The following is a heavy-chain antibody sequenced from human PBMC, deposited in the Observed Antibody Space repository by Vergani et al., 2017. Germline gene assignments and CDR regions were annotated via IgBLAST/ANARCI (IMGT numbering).Heavy chain of an antibody. D-gene: IGHD3-22*01. CDR3: ARGVALYYYDSSGYPVYFDY. J-gene: IGHJ4*02. Sequence: QVQLQESGPGLVKPSETLSLTCTVSGGSISSYYWSWIRQPPGKGLEWIGYIYYSGSTNYNPSLKSRVTISVDTSKNQFSLKLSSVTAADTAVYYCARGVALYYYDSSGYPVYFDYWGQGTLVTDSS. V-gene: IGHV4-59*08. CDR1: GGSISSYY. CDR2: IYYSGST.